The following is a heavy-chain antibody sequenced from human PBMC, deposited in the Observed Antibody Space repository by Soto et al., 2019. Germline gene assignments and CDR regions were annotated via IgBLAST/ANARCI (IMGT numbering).Heavy chain of an antibody. CDR3: ARSQGSSTSLEIYYYYYYGMDV. Sequence: QVQLVQSGAEVKKPGSSVKVSCKASGGTFGSYAISWVRQAPGQGLEWMGGIIPISGTANYAHKFQGRVTITADDSTSTAYMELSSLRSEDTAVYYCARSQGSSTSLEIYYYYYYGMDVWGQGTTVTVSS. J-gene: IGHJ6*02. V-gene: IGHV1-69*01. CDR1: GGTFGSYA. CDR2: IIPISGTA. D-gene: IGHD2-2*01.